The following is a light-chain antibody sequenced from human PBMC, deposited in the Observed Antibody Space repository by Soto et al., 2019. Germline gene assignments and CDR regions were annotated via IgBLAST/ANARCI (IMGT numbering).Light chain of an antibody. CDR3: QSYDSSLSGYV. CDR2: VNS. J-gene: IGLJ1*01. V-gene: IGLV1-40*01. CDR1: SSNIGAGYD. Sequence: QSVLTQPPAGSGAPGQRVTISCTGGSSNIGAGYDIHWYQQLPGTAPKLLIYVNSNRPSGVPDRFSGSKSGTSASLAITGLQAEDEADYYCQSYDSSLSGYVFGTGTKVTVL.